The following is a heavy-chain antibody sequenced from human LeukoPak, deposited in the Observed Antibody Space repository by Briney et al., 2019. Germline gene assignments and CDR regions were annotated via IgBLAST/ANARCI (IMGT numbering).Heavy chain of an antibody. CDR3: ARLKSGYYHEYHFDY. CDR2: IYYSGST. Sequence: SETLSLTCTVSGGSISSYYWSWIRQPPGKGLEWIGYIYYSGSTNYNPSLKSRVTISVDTSKNQFSLKLSSVTAADTAVYYCARLKSGYYHEYHFDYWGQGTLVTVSS. D-gene: IGHD3-22*01. J-gene: IGHJ4*02. CDR1: GGSISSYY. V-gene: IGHV4-59*01.